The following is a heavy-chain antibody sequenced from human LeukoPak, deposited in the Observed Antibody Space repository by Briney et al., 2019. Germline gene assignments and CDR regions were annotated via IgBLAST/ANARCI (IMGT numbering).Heavy chain of an antibody. CDR3: ASDSISMNAFDA. V-gene: IGHV4-59*11. Sequence: SETLCLSCAVSGGSFTTHYWSWIRQPPGKGLERIGYISYIGSTNYNSYHKSQVTISIDTSTSEDSQMLTSVPAADTAVYYCASDSISMNAFDAWGQGKIVPVTS. D-gene: IGHD3-22*01. J-gene: IGHJ3*01. CDR1: GGSFTTHY. CDR2: ISYIGST.